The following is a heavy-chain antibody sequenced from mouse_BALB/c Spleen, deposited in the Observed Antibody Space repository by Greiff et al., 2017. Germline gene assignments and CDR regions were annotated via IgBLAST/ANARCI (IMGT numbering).Heavy chain of an antibody. V-gene: IGHV3-2*02. CDR3: ATLED. CDR2: ISYSGST. D-gene: IGHD1-2*01. CDR1: GYSITSDYA. J-gene: IGHJ2*01. Sequence: DVKLQESGPGLVKPSQSLSLTCTVTGYSITSDYAWNWIRQFPGNKLEWMGYISYSGSTSYNPSLKSRISITRDTSKNQFFLQLNSVTTEDTATYYCATLEDWGQGTTLTVSS.